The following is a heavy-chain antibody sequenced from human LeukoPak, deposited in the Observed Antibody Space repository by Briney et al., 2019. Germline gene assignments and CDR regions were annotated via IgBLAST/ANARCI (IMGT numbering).Heavy chain of an antibody. CDR3: ASSNYCVSTSCRRNYPYYYIDV. J-gene: IGHJ6*03. CDR2: MYHTGNS. CDR1: GHSIGNGYY. Sequence: PSETLSLTCAVSGHSIGNGYYWGWIRPPPGKGLEWIGSMYHTGNSHYVPSLKSRVIMSVVTFTNLLSLEVCSGTAADTAIYYCASSNYCVSTSCRRNYPYYYIDVWGTGTSVTVSS. V-gene: IGHV4-38-2*01. D-gene: IGHD2-2*01.